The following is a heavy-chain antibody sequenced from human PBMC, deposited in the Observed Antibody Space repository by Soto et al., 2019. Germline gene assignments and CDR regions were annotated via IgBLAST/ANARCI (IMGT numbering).Heavy chain of an antibody. Sequence: GGSLRLSCAASGFSFSSYDMRWVRQAPGKGLEWVAMISYDGSDKYFSDSVKGRLTISRDNSKNTVSLEMNSLRTKDTAAYYCAKGVPSPTQHAFDIWGQGTMVTVSS. V-gene: IGHV3-30*18. CDR1: GFSFSSYD. J-gene: IGHJ3*02. CDR2: ISYDGSDK. CDR3: AKGVPSPTQHAFDI.